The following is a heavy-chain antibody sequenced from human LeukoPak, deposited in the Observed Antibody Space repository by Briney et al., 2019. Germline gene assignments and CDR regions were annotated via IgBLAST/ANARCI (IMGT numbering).Heavy chain of an antibody. CDR2: IYYSGST. Sequence: PSETLSLTCTVSGGSISSYYWSWIRQPPGKGLEWIGCIYYSGSTNYNPSLKSRVTISVDTSKNQFSLKLSSVTAADTAVYYCARVSPFWSGYSWWFDPWGQGTLVTVSS. V-gene: IGHV4-59*01. J-gene: IGHJ5*02. CDR3: ARVSPFWSGYSWWFDP. CDR1: GGSISSYY. D-gene: IGHD3-3*01.